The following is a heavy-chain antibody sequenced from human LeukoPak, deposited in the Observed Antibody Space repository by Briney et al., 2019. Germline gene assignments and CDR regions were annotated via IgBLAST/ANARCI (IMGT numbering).Heavy chain of an antibody. J-gene: IGHJ3*02. CDR3: ACLTTADAFDI. CDR2: IYTSGST. D-gene: IGHD3-22*01. V-gene: IGHV4-61*02. Sequence: SETLSLTCTVSSGSISSGSYYWSWIRQPAGKGLEWIGRIYTSGSTNYNPSLKSRVTISVDTSKNQFSLKLSSVTAADTAVYYCACLTTADAFDIWGQGTMVTVSS. CDR1: SGSISSGSYY.